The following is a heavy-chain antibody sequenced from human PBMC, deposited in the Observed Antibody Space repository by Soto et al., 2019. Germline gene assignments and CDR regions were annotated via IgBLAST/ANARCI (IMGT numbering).Heavy chain of an antibody. CDR2: ISGSGGST. CDR1: GFTFSSYA. CDR3: AKWAIFGVVMPPYGMDV. Sequence: PGGSLRLSCAASGFTFSSYAMSWVRQAPGKGLEWVSAISGSGGSTYYADSVKGRFTISRDNSKNTLDLQMDSLRAEDTAVYYCAKWAIFGVVMPPYGMDVWGQGTTVTVSS. V-gene: IGHV3-23*01. J-gene: IGHJ6*02. D-gene: IGHD3-3*01.